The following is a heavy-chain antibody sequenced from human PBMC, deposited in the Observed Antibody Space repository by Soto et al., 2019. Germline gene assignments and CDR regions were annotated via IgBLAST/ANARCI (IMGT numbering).Heavy chain of an antibody. V-gene: IGHV4-4*02. CDR2: IYHSGST. J-gene: IGHJ6*02. CDR1: GGSFSSSNW. D-gene: IGHD3-16*01. CDR3: ASEWAYNLYGMDV. Sequence: PAEALSLSCAVSGGSFSSSNWWSWVRQPPGKGLEGTGEIYHSGSTSYNPSLKSRFTISGDKAKNKFSLKLSSVTAADTAVYYCASEWAYNLYGMDVWGQGTTVPVSS.